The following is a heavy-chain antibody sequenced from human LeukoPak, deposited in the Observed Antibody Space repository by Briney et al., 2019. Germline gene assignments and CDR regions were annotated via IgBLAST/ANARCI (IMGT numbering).Heavy chain of an antibody. CDR3: ATAFRNYDFWSGPGFDY. Sequence: ASVKVSCKVSGYTLTELSMHWVPQAPGKGLEWVGGFDLEDGETVYAQKFQGRVTMTEDTSSDTAYMDLSSLRSEDTAVYYCATAFRNYDFWSGPGFDYWGQGTLVTVSS. CDR1: GYTLTELS. D-gene: IGHD3-3*01. V-gene: IGHV1-24*01. J-gene: IGHJ4*02. CDR2: FDLEDGET.